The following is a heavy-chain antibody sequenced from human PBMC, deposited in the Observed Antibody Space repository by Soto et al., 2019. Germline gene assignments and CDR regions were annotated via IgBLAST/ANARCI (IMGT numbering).Heavy chain of an antibody. Sequence: GGSLRLSCAASGFTFSSYWMSWVRQAPGKGLEWVANIKQDGSEKYYVDSVKGRFTISRGNAKNSLYLQMNSLRAEDTAVYYCARARAAAETQQDYGMDVWGQGTTVTVSS. V-gene: IGHV3-7*03. CDR1: GFTFSSYW. CDR3: ARARAAAETQQDYGMDV. D-gene: IGHD6-13*01. J-gene: IGHJ6*02. CDR2: IKQDGSEK.